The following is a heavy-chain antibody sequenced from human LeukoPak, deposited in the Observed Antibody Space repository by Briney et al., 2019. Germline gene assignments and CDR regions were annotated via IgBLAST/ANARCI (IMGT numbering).Heavy chain of an antibody. CDR3: ARNLQNYYDSSGYYSDY. V-gene: IGHV1-18*01. CDR2: ISVYNGNT. CDR1: GYTFTSYG. D-gene: IGHD3-22*01. J-gene: IGHJ4*02. Sequence: ASVKVSCKASGYTFTSYGISWVRQAPGQGLEWMGWISVYNGNTNYAQKLQGRVTMTTDTSTSTAYMELRSLRSDDTAVYYCARNLQNYYDSSGYYSDYWGQGTLVTVSS.